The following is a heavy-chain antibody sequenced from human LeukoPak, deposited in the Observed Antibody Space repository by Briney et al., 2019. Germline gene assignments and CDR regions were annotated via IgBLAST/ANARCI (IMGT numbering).Heavy chain of an antibody. V-gene: IGHV3-23*01. CDR2: ISGSGGST. J-gene: IGHJ4*02. CDR1: GFTFSSYA. Sequence: PGGSLRLSCAASGFTFSSYAMSWVRQAPGKGLEWVSAISGSGGSTYYADSVKGRFTISRDNSKNTLYLQMNSLRAEDTAVYYCAKGIVGYCSSTSCYLPDYWGQGTLVTVSS. D-gene: IGHD2-2*01. CDR3: AKGIVGYCSSTSCYLPDY.